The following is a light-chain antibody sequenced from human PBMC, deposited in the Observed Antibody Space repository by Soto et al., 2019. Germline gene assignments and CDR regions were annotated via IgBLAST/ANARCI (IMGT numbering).Light chain of an antibody. V-gene: IGKV3-15*01. CDR3: QQYKDWPPLT. Sequence: EIVMTQSPATLSVSPGERATLSCRASQSVNINLAWYQQKPGQAPRLLIYGTSTRATGVPARFSGSGSGTEFTLTISNLQSEDFAVYYGQQYKDWPPLTVGGGTKVEIK. J-gene: IGKJ4*01. CDR2: GTS. CDR1: QSVNIN.